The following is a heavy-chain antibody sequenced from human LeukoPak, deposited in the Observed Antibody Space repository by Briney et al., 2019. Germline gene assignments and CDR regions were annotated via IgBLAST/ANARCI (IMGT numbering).Heavy chain of an antibody. CDR3: ARGAPGSYCSGGSCPYFDY. D-gene: IGHD2-15*01. Sequence: GASVKVSCKASGYTFIGYDINWVRQATGQGLEWMRWMNPNTGNTGYAQKFRGRVTMTRNTSISTASMELSSLTSEDTALYYCARGAPGSYCSGGSCPYFDYWGQGTLVSVSS. CDR2: MNPNTGNT. V-gene: IGHV1-8*01. J-gene: IGHJ4*02. CDR1: GYTFIGYD.